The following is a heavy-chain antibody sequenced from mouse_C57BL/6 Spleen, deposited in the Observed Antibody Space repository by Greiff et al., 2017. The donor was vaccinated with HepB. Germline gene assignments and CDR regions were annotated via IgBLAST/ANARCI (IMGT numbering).Heavy chain of an antibody. CDR1: GYTFTDYY. Sequence: VQLQQSGPELVKPGASVKISCKASGYTFTDYYMNWVKQSHGKSLEWIGDINPNNGGTSYNQKFKGKATLTVDKSSSTAYMELRSLTSEDSAVYYCALGLGRYYYAMDYWGQGTSVTVSS. CDR2: INPNNGGT. J-gene: IGHJ4*01. CDR3: ALGLGRYYYAMDY. V-gene: IGHV1-26*01. D-gene: IGHD3-1*01.